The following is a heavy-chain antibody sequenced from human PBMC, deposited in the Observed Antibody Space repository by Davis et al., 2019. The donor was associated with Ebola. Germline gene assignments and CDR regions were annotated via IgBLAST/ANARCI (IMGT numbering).Heavy chain of an antibody. Sequence: SETLSPTCAVPGGSISSGNWWSWVRQTPGQGLGWIGEIYHSGSSNYTPSLKSRVSISVDKSKNQFSLKLSSVTAADTAVYYCVRRLQFYYHGMDVWGQGTTVTVSS. CDR1: GGSISSGNW. D-gene: IGHD5-24*01. CDR3: VRRLQFYYHGMDV. J-gene: IGHJ6*02. V-gene: IGHV4-4*02. CDR2: IYHSGSS.